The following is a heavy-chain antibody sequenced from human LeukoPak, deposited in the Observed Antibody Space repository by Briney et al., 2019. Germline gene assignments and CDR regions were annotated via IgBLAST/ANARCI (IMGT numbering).Heavy chain of an antibody. V-gene: IGHV3-66*04. CDR2: VYSGGTT. D-gene: IGHD6-19*01. CDR3: ARHLYNSGWYYFFDY. CDR1: GFTVSSNY. Sequence: GGSLRLSCAASGFTVSSNYLSWVRQAPGKGLEWVSVVYSGGTTNYADSVKGRFTISRDNSKNTVYLQMSSLGADETAVYYCARHLYNSGWYYFFDYWGQGTLVTVSS. J-gene: IGHJ4*02.